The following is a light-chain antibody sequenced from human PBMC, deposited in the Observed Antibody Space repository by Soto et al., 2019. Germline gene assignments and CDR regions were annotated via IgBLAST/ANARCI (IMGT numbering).Light chain of an antibody. V-gene: IGKV3-20*01. CDR2: GAS. Sequence: EIVLTQSPGTLSLSPGEIATLSCRASQSVSSSLAWYQQKPGQAPRLLIYGASSRATGIPDRFSGSGSGPDFTLTISRLEPEDFAVYFCKHYGSSRTCGQGNTGDIK. CDR1: QSVSSS. J-gene: IGKJ1*01. CDR3: KHYGSSRT.